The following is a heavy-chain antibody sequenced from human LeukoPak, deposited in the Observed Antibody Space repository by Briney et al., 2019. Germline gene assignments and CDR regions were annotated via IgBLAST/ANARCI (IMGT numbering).Heavy chain of an antibody. CDR1: GGSISSYY. D-gene: IGHD2-15*01. Sequence: SETLSLTCTVSGGSISSYYWSWIRQPAGKGLEWIGRIYTSGSTNYNPSLKSRVTMSVDTSKSQFSLKLSSVTAADTAVYYCARVIGYCSGGSCYSQVFYDAFDIWGQGTMVTVSS. CDR2: IYTSGST. J-gene: IGHJ3*02. CDR3: ARVIGYCSGGSCYSQVFYDAFDI. V-gene: IGHV4-4*07.